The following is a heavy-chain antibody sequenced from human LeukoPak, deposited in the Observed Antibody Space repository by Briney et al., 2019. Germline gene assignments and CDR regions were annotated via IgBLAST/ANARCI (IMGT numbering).Heavy chain of an antibody. J-gene: IGHJ5*02. V-gene: IGHV4-39*07. CDR3: ARAPTRIYGEVNWFDP. CDR1: GGSISSSRYY. D-gene: IGHD4-17*01. CDR2: IYYSGST. Sequence: PSETLSLTCTVSGGSISSSRYYWGWLRQPPGKGLEWFGSIYYSGSTYYNPSLKSRVTISVDTSKNQFSLKLSSVTAADTAVYYCARAPTRIYGEVNWFDPWGQGTLVTVSS.